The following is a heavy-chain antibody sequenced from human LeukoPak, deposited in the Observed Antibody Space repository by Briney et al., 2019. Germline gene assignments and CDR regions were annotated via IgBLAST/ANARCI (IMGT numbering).Heavy chain of an antibody. CDR3: AKDPSYYYDSSGYYRN. CDR2: ISYDGSNK. V-gene: IGHV3-30*04. J-gene: IGHJ4*02. CDR1: GFTFSSYA. D-gene: IGHD3-22*01. Sequence: PGGSLRLSCAASGFTFSSYAMHWVRQAPGKGLEWVAVISYDGSNKYYADSVKGRFTISRDNSKNTPYLQMNSLRAEDTAVYYCAKDPSYYYDSSGYYRNWGQGTLVTVSS.